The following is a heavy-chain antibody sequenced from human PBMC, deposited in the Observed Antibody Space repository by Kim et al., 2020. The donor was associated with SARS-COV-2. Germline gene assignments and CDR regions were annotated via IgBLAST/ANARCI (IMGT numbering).Heavy chain of an antibody. D-gene: IGHD3-10*01. J-gene: IGHJ4*02. Sequence: KFQGRVTITADESTSTAYMELSSLRSEDTAVYYCARVRGYYGSGPTRLDYWGQGTLVTVSS. V-gene: IGHV1-69*01. CDR3: ARVRGYYGSGPTRLDY.